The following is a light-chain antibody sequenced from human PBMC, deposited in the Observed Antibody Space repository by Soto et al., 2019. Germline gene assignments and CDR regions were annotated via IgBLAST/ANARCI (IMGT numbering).Light chain of an antibody. CDR2: STY. V-gene: IGLV7-43*01. J-gene: IGLJ2*01. Sequence: QTVVTQEPSLTVSPGGTITLTCASSTGAVTTDNFPNWFQQKPGQAPRALIYSTYHKYSWIPARFSGSLLGGKAVLTLSGVQPDDEAEYHCLLYSDGSMLFGGGTKLTVL. CDR1: TGAVTTDNF. CDR3: LLYSDGSML.